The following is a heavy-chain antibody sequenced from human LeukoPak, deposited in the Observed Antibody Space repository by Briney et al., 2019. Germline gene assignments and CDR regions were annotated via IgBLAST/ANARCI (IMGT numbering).Heavy chain of an antibody. CDR3: TEERDRDGYFRY. CDR1: GFTFSNSA. V-gene: IGHV3-30-3*02. D-gene: IGHD2-8*01. CDR2: ISYDGSDK. Sequence: GGSLRLSCAASGFTFSNSAMHWVRQAPGKGLERMTFISYDGSDKYYADAAKGRFTISRDNSKNTLYLEMSSLGLQDTAVYYCTEERDRDGYFRYWGQGTLVTVSS. J-gene: IGHJ4*02.